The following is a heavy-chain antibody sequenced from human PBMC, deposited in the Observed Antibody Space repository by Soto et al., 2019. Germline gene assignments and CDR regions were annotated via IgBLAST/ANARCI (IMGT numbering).Heavy chain of an antibody. V-gene: IGHV1-8*01. D-gene: IGHD3-3*01. CDR1: GYTFTSYD. J-gene: IGHJ6*03. Sequence: ASVKVSCKASGYTFTSYDINWVRQATGQGLEWMGWMNPNSGNTGYAQKFQGRVTMTRNTSISTAYMELSSLRSEDTAVYYCARKNYDFWSGYYRTGYYYYYMDVWGKGTTVTVSS. CDR3: ARKNYDFWSGYYRTGYYYYYMDV. CDR2: MNPNSGNT.